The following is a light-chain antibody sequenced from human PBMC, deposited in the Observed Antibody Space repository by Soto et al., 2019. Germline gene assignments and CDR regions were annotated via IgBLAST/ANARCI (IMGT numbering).Light chain of an antibody. Sequence: EIVLTQSPGTLSLSPRERATLSCRASQSIFNNYLAWYQQPPGQAPRLLVYGASFRATGIPGRFSGSGSGTDFTLTSSRLEPEDVAEYYCQQYGGSPFTFGQGTRLEIK. V-gene: IGKV3-20*01. CDR2: GAS. J-gene: IGKJ2*01. CDR1: QSIFNNY. CDR3: QQYGGSPFT.